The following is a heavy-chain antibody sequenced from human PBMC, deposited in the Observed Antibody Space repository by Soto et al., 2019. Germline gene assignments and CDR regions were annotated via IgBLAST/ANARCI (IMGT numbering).Heavy chain of an antibody. CDR1: GWSISSYY. V-gene: IGHV4-59*08. J-gene: IGHJ4*02. CDR3: ARHYGDGYDYLDY. D-gene: IGHD5-12*01. CDR2: IYYRANP. Sequence: QVQLQESGPGLVKPSETLSLTCTVSGWSISSYYWSWIRQPPGKGLEWIGYIYYRANPNYNPSLKSQVTIAQDTSKNQFSQKLSSVTAADTAVYYCARHYGDGYDYLDYWGQGTLVTVSS.